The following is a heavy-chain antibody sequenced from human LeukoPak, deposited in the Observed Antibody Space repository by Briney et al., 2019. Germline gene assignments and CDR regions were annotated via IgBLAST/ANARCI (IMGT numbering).Heavy chain of an antibody. CDR1: GFTFSSSA. CDR3: AKEGGEGYYFDY. V-gene: IGHV3-23*01. D-gene: IGHD3-10*01. Sequence: TGGSLRLSCAASGFTFSSSAMSWVRQALGKGLEWVSTISSSGDSTYYADSVKGRFTFSRDNSKNTLHLQMNSLRAEDTAVYYCAKEGGEGYYFDYWGQGTLVTVSS. J-gene: IGHJ4*02. CDR2: ISSSGDST.